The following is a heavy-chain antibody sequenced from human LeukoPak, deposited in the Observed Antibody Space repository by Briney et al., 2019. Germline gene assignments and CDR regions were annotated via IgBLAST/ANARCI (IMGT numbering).Heavy chain of an antibody. D-gene: IGHD1-26*01. CDR1: GFTVSSNH. V-gene: IGHV3-66*01. CDR3: ARDYFTQPTESYGL. J-gene: IGHJ3*01. CDR2: IYSAGST. Sequence: PGGSLRLSCAASGFTVSSNHMSWVRQAPGKGLEGVSVIYSAGSTHSADSVKGRFVISRDNSKNALYLQMNRLRVEDTAVYYCARDYFTQPTESYGLGGQGTLVTVSS.